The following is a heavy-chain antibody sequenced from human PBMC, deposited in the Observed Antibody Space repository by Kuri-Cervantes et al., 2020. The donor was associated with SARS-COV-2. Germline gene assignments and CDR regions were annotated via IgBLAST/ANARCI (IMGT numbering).Heavy chain of an antibody. CDR1: GFTFSSYA. D-gene: IGHD3-16*02. Sequence: GGSLRLSCAASGFTFSSYAMSWVRQAPGKRLEWVSAISGSGGSTYYADSVKGRFTISRDNAKNSLYLQMNSLRAEDTAVYYCARDLYDYVWGSYRSAFDYWGQGTLITVSS. CDR3: ARDLYDYVWGSYRSAFDY. V-gene: IGHV3-23*01. J-gene: IGHJ4*02. CDR2: ISGSGGST.